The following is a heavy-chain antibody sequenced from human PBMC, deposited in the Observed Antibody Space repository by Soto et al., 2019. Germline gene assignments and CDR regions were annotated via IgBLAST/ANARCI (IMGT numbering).Heavy chain of an antibody. Sequence: GGSLRLSCAASGFTFSSYGMHWVRQAPGKGLEWVAVIWYDGSNKYYADSVKGRFTISRDNSKNTLYLQMNSLRAEDTAVYYCAREGSSSSLDYWGQGTLXTVSS. CDR3: AREGSSSSLDY. CDR2: IWYDGSNK. J-gene: IGHJ4*02. V-gene: IGHV3-33*01. D-gene: IGHD6-6*01. CDR1: GFTFSSYG.